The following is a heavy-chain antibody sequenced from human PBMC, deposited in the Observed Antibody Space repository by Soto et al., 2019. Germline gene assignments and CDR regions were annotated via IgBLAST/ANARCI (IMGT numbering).Heavy chain of an antibody. D-gene: IGHD1-1*01. CDR3: AIESGGTGLDV. CDR1: GFTFSAFE. V-gene: IGHV3-48*03. Sequence: EVQLVESGGGLVQPGGSLRLSCAASGFTFSAFEMNWVRQAPGKGLEWLSYIYNSGSTMTYADSVKGRFAISRDNAKNSLYLQMYSLRAEDTAVYYCAIESGGTGLDVWGQGTTVTVSS. J-gene: IGHJ6*02. CDR2: IYNSGSTM.